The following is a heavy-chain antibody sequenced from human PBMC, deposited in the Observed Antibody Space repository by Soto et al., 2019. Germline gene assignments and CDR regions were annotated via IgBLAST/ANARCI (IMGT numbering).Heavy chain of an antibody. J-gene: IGHJ6*02. CDR2: ISPSGATI. CDR1: GFSLTSCS. V-gene: IGHV3-48*04. Sequence: GGSLRLSCAVSGFSLTSCSMTWVRQVPGKGLEWVSYISPSGATIHYADSVRGRFSTSRDNTRNSFYLNMDSLRVGDTATYYCVRGTPTPGLDIWGRGTTVTVSS. CDR3: VRGTPTPGLDI. D-gene: IGHD1-1*01.